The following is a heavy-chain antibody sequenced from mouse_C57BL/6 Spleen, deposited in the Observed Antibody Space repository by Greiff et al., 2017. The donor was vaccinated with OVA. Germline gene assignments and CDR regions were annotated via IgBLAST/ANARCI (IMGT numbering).Heavy chain of an antibody. CDR3: ARNYERYFDV. J-gene: IGHJ1*03. CDR1: GYTFTSYW. CDR2: IDPSDSYT. D-gene: IGHD1-1*01. V-gene: IGHV1-69*01. Sequence: QVQLQQPGAELVMPGASVKLSCKASGYTFTSYWMHWVKQRPGQGLEWIGEIDPSDSYTNYNQKFKGKSTLTVDKSSSTAYMQRSSLTSEDSAVYYCARNYERYFDVWGTGTTVTVSS.